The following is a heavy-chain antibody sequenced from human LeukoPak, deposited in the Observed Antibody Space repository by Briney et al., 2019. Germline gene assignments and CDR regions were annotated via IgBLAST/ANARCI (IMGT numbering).Heavy chain of an antibody. J-gene: IGHJ5*02. Sequence: GGSLRLSCAASGFTFSSYSMNWVRQAPGKGLEWVSSISSSSSYIYYADSVKGRFTISRDSAKNSLYLQMNSLRAEDTAVYYCARDEYSYGYTDVFPSAPENQYWFDPWGQGTLVTVSS. D-gene: IGHD5-18*01. CDR3: ARDEYSYGYTDVFPSAPENQYWFDP. CDR2: ISSSSSYI. CDR1: GFTFSSYS. V-gene: IGHV3-21*01.